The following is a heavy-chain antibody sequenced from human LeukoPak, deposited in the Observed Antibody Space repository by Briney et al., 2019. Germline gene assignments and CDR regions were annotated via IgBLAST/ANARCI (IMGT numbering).Heavy chain of an antibody. D-gene: IGHD5-12*01. CDR3: ARDGSGYGKFDY. V-gene: IGHV3-7*01. Sequence: PGGSLTLSCAASGFTFSSYWMSWVRQAPGKGLEWVANIKQGGSEKYYVDSVKGRFTISRDNAKNSLSLQMNRLRAEDTAVYYCARDGSGYGKFDYWGQGTLVTVSS. CDR1: GFTFSSYW. CDR2: IKQGGSEK. J-gene: IGHJ4*02.